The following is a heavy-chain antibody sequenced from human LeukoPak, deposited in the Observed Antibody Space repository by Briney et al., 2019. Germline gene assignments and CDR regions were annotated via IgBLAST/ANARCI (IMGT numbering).Heavy chain of an antibody. CDR3: ARGPVTVAGHDY. V-gene: IGHV1-69*04. CDR2: IIPILGIA. Sequence: SVKVSCKAPGGTFSSYAISWVRQAPGQGLEWMGRIIPILGIANYAQKFQSRVTITADKSTSTAYMELSSLRSEDTAVYYCARGPVTVAGHDYWGQGTLVTVSS. J-gene: IGHJ4*02. D-gene: IGHD6-19*01. CDR1: GGTFSSYA.